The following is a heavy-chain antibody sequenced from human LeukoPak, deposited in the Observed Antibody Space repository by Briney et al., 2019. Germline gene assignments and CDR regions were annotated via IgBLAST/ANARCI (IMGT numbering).Heavy chain of an antibody. J-gene: IGHJ2*01. Sequence: SETLSLTCTVSGGSISSYYWSWIRQPAGKGLEWIGRIYTSGSTNYNPSLKSRVTMSVDTSKNQFSLKLSSVTAADTAVYYCARRTAAAGIVYFDLWGRGTLVTVSS. CDR3: ARRTAAAGIVYFDL. CDR2: IYTSGST. D-gene: IGHD6-13*01. CDR1: GGSISSYY. V-gene: IGHV4-4*07.